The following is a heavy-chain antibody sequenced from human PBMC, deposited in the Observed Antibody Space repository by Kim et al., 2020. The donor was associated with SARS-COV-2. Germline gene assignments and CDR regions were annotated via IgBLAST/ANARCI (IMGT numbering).Heavy chain of an antibody. CDR3: ARQSRTVAGTFDY. J-gene: IGHJ4*02. D-gene: IGHD6-19*01. Sequence: YNPALKSRVTISVDTSKNQFSLKLSSVTAADTAVYYCARQSRTVAGTFDYWGQGTLVTVSS. V-gene: IGHV4-39*01.